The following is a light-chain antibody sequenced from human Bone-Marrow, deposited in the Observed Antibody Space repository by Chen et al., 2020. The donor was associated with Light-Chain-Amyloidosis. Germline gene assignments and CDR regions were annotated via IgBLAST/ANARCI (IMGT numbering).Light chain of an antibody. CDR3: QQLNSYPPLT. V-gene: IGKV1-9*01. Sequence: DIHFTQSPSFVSASVGDGVTITCRASQGIGSYLAWYQQKPEKAPKLLIFAASTLQSGVPSRFSGSGSETEFTLTISSLQPEDFATYYCQQLNSYPPLTFGGGTKVEIK. J-gene: IGKJ4*01. CDR1: QGIGSY. CDR2: AAS.